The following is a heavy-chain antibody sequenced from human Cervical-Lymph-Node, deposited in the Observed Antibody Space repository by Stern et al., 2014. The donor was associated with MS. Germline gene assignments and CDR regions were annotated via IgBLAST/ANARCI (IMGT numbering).Heavy chain of an antibody. J-gene: IGHJ4*02. D-gene: IGHD3-22*01. CDR3: ARIRQSSGYYYFNY. V-gene: IGHV2-70*01. CDR1: GFSLSTSGMC. CDR2: IDWDDDK. Sequence: QVTLRESGPALVKPTQTLTLTCTFSGFSLSTSGMCVSWIRQPPGKALEXLALIDWDDDKYYSTSLKTRLTISKDTSKNQVVLTMTNMDPVDTATYYCARIRQSSGYYYFNYWGQGTLVTVSS.